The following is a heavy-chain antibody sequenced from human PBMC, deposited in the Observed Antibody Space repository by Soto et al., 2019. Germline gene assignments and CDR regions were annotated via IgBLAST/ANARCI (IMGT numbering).Heavy chain of an antibody. CDR2: IYYSGST. CDR1: GGSISSGDYY. J-gene: IGHJ6*02. V-gene: IGHV4-30-4*01. Sequence: KSSETLSLTCTVSGGSISSGDYYWSWIRQPPGKGLEWIGYIYYSGSTYYNPSLKSRVTISVDTSKNQFSLKLSSVTAADTAVYYCARVSFGYCSGGSCANYYYYGMDVWGQGTTVTV. CDR3: ARVSFGYCSGGSCANYYYYGMDV. D-gene: IGHD2-15*01.